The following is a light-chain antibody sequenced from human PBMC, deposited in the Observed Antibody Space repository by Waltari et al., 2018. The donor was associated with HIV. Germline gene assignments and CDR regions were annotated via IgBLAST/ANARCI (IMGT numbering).Light chain of an antibody. CDR3: SSYTSSNTFVV. J-gene: IGLJ2*01. CDR2: EVS. CDR1: SSDVGTYNR. Sequence: QSALTQPPSVSGSPGQSVTIPCTGTSSDVGTYNRVSWYQQPPGSAPKLMIYEVSNRPSGVPRRFSGSKSGNTASLTISGLQAEDEADYYCSSYTSSNTFVVFGGGTKLTVL. V-gene: IGLV2-18*02.